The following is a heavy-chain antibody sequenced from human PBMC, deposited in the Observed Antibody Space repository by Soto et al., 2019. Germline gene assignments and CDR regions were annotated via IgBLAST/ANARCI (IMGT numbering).Heavy chain of an antibody. D-gene: IGHD3-22*01. J-gene: IGHJ4*02. CDR3: ARAFDDSSGYYGGLGY. CDR2: IYYSGST. CDR1: GGSISSGDYY. V-gene: IGHV4-30-4*01. Sequence: SETLSLTCTVSGGSISSGDYYWSWIRQPPGKGLEWIGYIYYSGSTYYNPSLKNRITISVDTPKNQLSLKLSSVTAADTAVYYCARAFDDSSGYYGGLGYWGQGTPVTVS.